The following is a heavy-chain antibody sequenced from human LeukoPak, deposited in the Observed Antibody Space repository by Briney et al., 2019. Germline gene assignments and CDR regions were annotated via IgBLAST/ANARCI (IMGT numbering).Heavy chain of an antibody. Sequence: ASVKVSCKASGYTFTSYAMNWVRQAPGQGLEWMGWINTNTGNPTYAQGFTGRFVFSLDTSVSTAYLQISSLKAEDTAVYYCARGHLLWFGELLWPIGGGGNCFDYWGQGTLVTVSS. CDR1: GYTFTSYA. CDR3: ARGHLLWFGELLWPIGGGGNCFDY. V-gene: IGHV7-4-1*02. J-gene: IGHJ4*02. D-gene: IGHD3-10*01. CDR2: INTNTGNP.